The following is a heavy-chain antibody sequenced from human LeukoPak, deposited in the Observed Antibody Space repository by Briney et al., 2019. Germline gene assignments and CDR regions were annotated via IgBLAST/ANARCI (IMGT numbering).Heavy chain of an antibody. Sequence: SVKVSRKASGGTFSSYAISWVRQAPGQGLEWMGGIIPIFGTANYAQKFQGRVTITTDESTSTAYMELSSLRSEDTAVYYCARDFGLLGNWFDPWGQGTLVTVSS. CDR2: IIPIFGTA. CDR3: ARDFGLLGNWFDP. J-gene: IGHJ5*02. V-gene: IGHV1-69*05. CDR1: GGTFSSYA. D-gene: IGHD3-10*01.